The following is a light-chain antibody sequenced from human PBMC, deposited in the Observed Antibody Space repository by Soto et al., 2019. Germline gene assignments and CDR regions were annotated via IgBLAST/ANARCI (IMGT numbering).Light chain of an antibody. J-gene: IGLJ2*01. CDR2: EDI. V-gene: IGLV2-23*01. CDR1: SSDVGSYNL. Sequence: QSALTQPASVSGSPGQSITISCTGTSSDVGSYNLVSWYQQHSGKAPKLMIYEDIKRPSGVSNRFSGSKSGNTASLTISGLQAEDEADYYCCSYAGRSTVVFGGGTKLTVL. CDR3: CSYAGRSTVV.